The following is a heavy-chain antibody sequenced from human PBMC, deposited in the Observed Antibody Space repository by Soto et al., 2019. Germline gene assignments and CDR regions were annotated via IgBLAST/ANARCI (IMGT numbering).Heavy chain of an antibody. Sequence: QLQLQESGPGLVKPSETLSLTCTVSGGSISSSSYYWGWIRQPPGKGLEWIGSIYYSGSTYYNPSLNSRVTISVDTSKNQFSLKLSSVTAADTAVYYCGGIVVVPAASIKTLNWFDPWGQGTLVTVSS. CDR1: GGSISSSSYY. V-gene: IGHV4-39*01. CDR2: IYYSGST. J-gene: IGHJ5*02. CDR3: GGIVVVPAASIKTLNWFDP. D-gene: IGHD2-2*01.